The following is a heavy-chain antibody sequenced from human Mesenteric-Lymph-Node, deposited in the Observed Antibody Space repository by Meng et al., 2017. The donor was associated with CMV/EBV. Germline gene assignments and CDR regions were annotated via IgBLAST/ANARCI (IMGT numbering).Heavy chain of an antibody. Sequence: ESLKISGTVPGGSISTYYWSWIRQPPGKGLEWIGYIHYSGSTKYNSSLKSRVTISVDTSKNQFSLKLSSVTAADTAVYYCARVGAFDWSIFDYWGQGTVVTVSS. J-gene: IGHJ4*02. CDR3: ARVGAFDWSIFDY. D-gene: IGHD3-9*01. CDR2: IHYSGST. CDR1: GGSISTYY. V-gene: IGHV4-59*01.